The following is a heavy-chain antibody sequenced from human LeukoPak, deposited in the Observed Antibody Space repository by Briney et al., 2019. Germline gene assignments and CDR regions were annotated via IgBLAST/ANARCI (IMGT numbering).Heavy chain of an antibody. CDR3: AREAPYCTNGVCYLSGMDV. Sequence: PSETLPLTCTVSGGSISSYYWSWIRQPPGKGLEWIGYIYYSGSTNYNPSLKSRVTISVDTSKNQFSLKLSSVTAADTAVYYCAREAPYCTNGVCYLSGMDVWGQGTLVSVSS. J-gene: IGHJ4*02. CDR2: IYYSGST. D-gene: IGHD2-8*01. CDR1: GGSISSYY. V-gene: IGHV4-59*01.